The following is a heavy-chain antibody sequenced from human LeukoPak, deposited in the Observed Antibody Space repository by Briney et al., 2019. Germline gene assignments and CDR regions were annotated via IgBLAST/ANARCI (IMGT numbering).Heavy chain of an antibody. J-gene: IGHJ4*02. D-gene: IGHD6-19*01. CDR3: ARGEQWLVLDY. CDR1: GGSISSYY. Sequence: SETLSLTCTVSGGSISSYYWSWIRQPPGKGLEWVGYIYYSGSTNYNPSLKSGVTISVDTSKNQFSLKLSSVTAADTAVYYCARGEQWLVLDYWGQGTLVTVSS. CDR2: IYYSGST. V-gene: IGHV4-59*01.